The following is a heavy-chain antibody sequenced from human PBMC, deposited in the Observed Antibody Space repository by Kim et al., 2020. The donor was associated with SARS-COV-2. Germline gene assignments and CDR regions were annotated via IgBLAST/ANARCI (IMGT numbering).Heavy chain of an antibody. Sequence: PKSRVTISVDTSKNQFSLKLSSVTAADTAVYYCARRGDFIFGVLRAFDIWGQGTMVTVSS. V-gene: IGHV4-39*01. D-gene: IGHD3-3*01. J-gene: IGHJ3*02. CDR3: ARRGDFIFGVLRAFDI.